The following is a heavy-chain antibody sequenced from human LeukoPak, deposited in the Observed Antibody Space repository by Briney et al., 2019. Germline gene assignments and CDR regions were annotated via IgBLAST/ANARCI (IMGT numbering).Heavy chain of an antibody. CDR2: VYYTDKT. D-gene: IGHD3-10*01. Sequence: SETLSLTCTVSNDSFSNYYWTWIRQSPGKALEWIGYVYYTDKTHYNPSLKSRVFISADTSQNQFSLKLSSVTAADTAVYYCARDYYSLKTGRVRAFDIWGQGTMVTVSS. J-gene: IGHJ3*02. CDR3: ARDYYSLKTGRVRAFDI. CDR1: NDSFSNYY. V-gene: IGHV4-59*12.